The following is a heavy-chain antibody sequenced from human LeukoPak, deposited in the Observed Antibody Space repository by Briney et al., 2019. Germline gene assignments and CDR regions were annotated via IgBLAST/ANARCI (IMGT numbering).Heavy chain of an antibody. CDR3: ARGGPGYDFWSGYYTGYYYYGMDV. J-gene: IGHJ6*02. CDR1: GYTFTSYG. D-gene: IGHD3-3*01. V-gene: IGHV1-18*01. Sequence: GASVKVSCKASGYTFTSYGISWVRQAPGQGLEWMGWISAYNGNTNYAQKLQGRVTMTTDTSTSTAYMELRSLRSDDTAVYYCARGGPGYDFWSGYYTGYYYYGMDVWGQGTTVTVSS. CDR2: ISAYNGNT.